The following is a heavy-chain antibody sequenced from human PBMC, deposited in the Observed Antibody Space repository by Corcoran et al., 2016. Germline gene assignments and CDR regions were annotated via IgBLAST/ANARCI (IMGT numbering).Heavy chain of an antibody. CDR2: IWYDGSNK. Sequence: QVQLVESGGGVVQPGRSLRLSCAASGFTFSSYGMHWVRQAPGKGLEWVAVIWYDGSNKYYADSVKGRFTISRDNSKNTLYLQMNSLRAEDTAVYYGARENHAGGDPFDYWGQGTLVTVSS. CDR3: ARENHAGGDPFDY. CDR1: GFTFSSYG. V-gene: IGHV3-33*01. J-gene: IGHJ4*02. D-gene: IGHD3-16*01.